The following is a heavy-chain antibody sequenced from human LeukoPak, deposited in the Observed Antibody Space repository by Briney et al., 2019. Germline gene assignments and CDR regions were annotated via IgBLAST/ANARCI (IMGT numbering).Heavy chain of an antibody. V-gene: IGHV4-34*01. CDR3: ARHLIAAAGGAFDI. CDR1: GGSFSGYY. CDR2: INHSGST. D-gene: IGHD6-13*01. Sequence: SETLSLTCAVYGGSFSGYYWSWIRQPPGKGLEWIGEINHSGSTNYNPSLKSRVTISVDTSKNQFSLKLSSVTAADTAVYYCARHLIAAAGGAFDIWGQGTMVTVSS. J-gene: IGHJ3*02.